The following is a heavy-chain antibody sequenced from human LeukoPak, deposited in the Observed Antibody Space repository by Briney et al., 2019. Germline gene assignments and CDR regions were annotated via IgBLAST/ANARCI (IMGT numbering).Heavy chain of an antibody. D-gene: IGHD3-22*01. V-gene: IGHV1-46*01. J-gene: IGHJ4*02. CDR2: INPSGGST. Sequence: ASVKVSCTASGYTFTSYYMHWVRQAPGQGLEWMGIINPSGGSTSYAQKFQGRVTMTSDTSTSTVYMELSSLRSEDTAVYYCARNYYDSSGYYYFLGDWGQGTLVTVSS. CDR1: GYTFTSYY. CDR3: ARNYYDSSGYYYFLGD.